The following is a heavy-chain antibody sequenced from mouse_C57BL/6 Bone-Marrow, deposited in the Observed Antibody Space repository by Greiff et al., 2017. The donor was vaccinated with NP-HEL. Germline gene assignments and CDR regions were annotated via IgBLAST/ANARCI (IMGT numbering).Heavy chain of an antibody. J-gene: IGHJ1*03. Sequence: VQLKQSGPELVKPGASVKIPCKASGYTFTDYNMDWVKQSHGKSLEWIGDINPNNGGTIYNQKFKGKATLTVDKSSSTAYMELRSLTSEDTAVYYCATSTGGYFDVWGTGTTVTVSS. CDR2: INPNNGGT. D-gene: IGHD2-1*01. CDR3: ATSTGGYFDV. CDR1: GYTFTDYN. V-gene: IGHV1-18*01.